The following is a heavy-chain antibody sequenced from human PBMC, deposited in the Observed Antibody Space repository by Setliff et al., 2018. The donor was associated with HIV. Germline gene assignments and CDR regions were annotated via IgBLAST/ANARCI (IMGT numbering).Heavy chain of an antibody. CDR1: GYTFSDYF. CDR2: MNPNSGGT. J-gene: IGHJ4*02. Sequence: ASVKVSCKASGYTFSDYFIHWVRQAPGQGLEWMGWMNPNSGGTNQAQEFQGRVTMTRDLSMSTAYMDLGRLRSDDMAIYFCARGRTHWYFDSWGQGTLVTVSS. CDR3: ARGRTHWYFDS. V-gene: IGHV1-2*02.